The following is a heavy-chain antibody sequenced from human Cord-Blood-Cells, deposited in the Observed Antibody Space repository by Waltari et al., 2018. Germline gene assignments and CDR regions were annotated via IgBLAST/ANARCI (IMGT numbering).Heavy chain of an antibody. V-gene: IGHV1-2*02. J-gene: IGHJ4*02. D-gene: IGHD1-26*01. CDR3: ARRAFREFDY. CDR2: INPNSGGT. CDR1: GYTSTGSY. Sequence: QVQLVQSGAEVRTPGASVKLSGTASGYTSTGSYVHWVRQAPGQGLEWMGWINPNSGGTNYAQKFQGRVTMTRDTSISTAYMELSRLRSDDTAVYYCARRAFREFDYWGQGTLVTVSS.